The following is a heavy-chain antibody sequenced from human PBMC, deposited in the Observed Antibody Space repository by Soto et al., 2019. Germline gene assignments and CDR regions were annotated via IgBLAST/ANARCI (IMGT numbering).Heavy chain of an antibody. CDR2: IIPIFGTA. Sequence: VASVKVSCKASGGTFSSYAISWVRQAPGQGLEWMGGIIPIFGTANYAQKFQGRVTITADESTSTAYMELSSLRSEDTAVYYCARRRVYDYVWGSYRPGAHFDYWGQGTLVTVSS. V-gene: IGHV1-69*13. J-gene: IGHJ4*02. D-gene: IGHD3-16*01. CDR3: ARRRVYDYVWGSYRPGAHFDY. CDR1: GGTFSSYA.